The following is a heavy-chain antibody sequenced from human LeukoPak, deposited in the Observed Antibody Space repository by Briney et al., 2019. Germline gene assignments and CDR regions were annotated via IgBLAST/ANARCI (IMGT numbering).Heavy chain of an antibody. J-gene: IGHJ4*02. Sequence: PSETLSLTCTVSGGSISIYYWNWIRQPPGKGLEWIGYIYYSGSTNYNPSLKSRVTTSVDTSKNQFSLKLSSVTAADTAVYYCARSRGSGSYFDYWGQGTLVTVSS. CDR1: GGSISIYY. D-gene: IGHD3-10*01. V-gene: IGHV4-59*08. CDR3: ARSRGSGSYFDY. CDR2: IYYSGST.